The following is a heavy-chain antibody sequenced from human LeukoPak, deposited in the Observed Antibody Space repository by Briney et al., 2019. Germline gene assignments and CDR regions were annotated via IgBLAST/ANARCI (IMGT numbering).Heavy chain of an antibody. CDR2: IYPGDSDT. CDR3: ARSALYGDYTFDY. Sequence: GESLKISCKGSGYSFTCYWIGWLRQMPGKGLEWMGIIYPGDSDTRYSPSFQGQVTISADKSISTAYLQWSSLKASDTAMYYCARSALYGDYTFDYWGQGTLVTVSS. V-gene: IGHV5-51*01. D-gene: IGHD4-17*01. J-gene: IGHJ4*02. CDR1: GYSFTCYW.